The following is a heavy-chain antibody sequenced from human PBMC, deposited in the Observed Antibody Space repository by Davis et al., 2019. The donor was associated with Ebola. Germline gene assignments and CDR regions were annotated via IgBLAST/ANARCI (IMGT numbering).Heavy chain of an antibody. CDR3: ARAQFPTTSDH. CDR2: INPHNGNT. V-gene: IGHV1-18*04. CDR1: GYTFTSYG. Sequence: ASVKVSCKASGYTFTSYGITWVRQAPGQGLEWMGWINPHNGNTNYAQTVQGRVTMTTDTSTSTAYMEVGILRSDDTAVYYCARAQFPTTSDHWGQGTLVTVSS. J-gene: IGHJ4*02. D-gene: IGHD1-1*01.